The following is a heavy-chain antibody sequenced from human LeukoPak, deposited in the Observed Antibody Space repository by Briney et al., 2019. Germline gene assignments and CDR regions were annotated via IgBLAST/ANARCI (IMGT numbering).Heavy chain of an antibody. CDR2: INWNGGST. CDR1: GFTFDDYG. Sequence: GGALRLSCAASGFTFDDYGMSWVRQAPGKGLEWVSGINWNGGSTGYADSVKGRFTISRDNAKNSLYLQMNSLRAEDTALYYCARVPPTTGYYGSSGYYYFDYWGQGTLVTVSS. V-gene: IGHV3-20*04. J-gene: IGHJ4*02. D-gene: IGHD3-22*01. CDR3: ARVPPTTGYYGSSGYYYFDY.